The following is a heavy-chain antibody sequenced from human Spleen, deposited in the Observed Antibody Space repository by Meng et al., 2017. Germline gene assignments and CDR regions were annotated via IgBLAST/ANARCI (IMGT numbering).Heavy chain of an antibody. CDR2: IYHGGDT. D-gene: IGHD6-19*01. V-gene: IGHV4/OR15-8*02. CDR3: ASWIYSCGWQ. Sequence: QVQLQGSGPGLVQPSGTLSLTCVVSGGSISSIDWWSWGRQPPGKGLEWIGEIYHGGDTNYNPSLKSRVTIAIDRSKNQFSLKLSSVTAADTAVYYCASWIYSCGWQWGQGTLVTVSS. CDR1: GGSISSIDW. J-gene: IGHJ4*02.